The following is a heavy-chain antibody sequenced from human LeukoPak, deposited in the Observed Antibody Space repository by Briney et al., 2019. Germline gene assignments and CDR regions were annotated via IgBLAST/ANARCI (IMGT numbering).Heavy chain of an antibody. CDR2: IIPIFGTA. CDR3: ARTYCSSTSCLDYAIDY. D-gene: IGHD2-2*01. CDR1: GGTFSSYA. J-gene: IGHJ4*02. V-gene: IGHV1-69*05. Sequence: SVKVSCKASGGTFSSYAISWVRQAPGQGLEWMGMIIPIFGTANYAQKFQARVTITTDESTSTAYMELSSLRSEDTAVYYCARTYCSSTSCLDYAIDYWGQGTLVTVSS.